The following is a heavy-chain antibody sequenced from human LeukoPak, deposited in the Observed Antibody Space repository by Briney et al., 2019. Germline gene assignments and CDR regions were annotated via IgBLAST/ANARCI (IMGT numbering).Heavy chain of an antibody. V-gene: IGHV3-7*05. CDR1: RFTFSSYW. CDR3: ARRPYNSGWAFDS. D-gene: IGHD6-19*01. Sequence: GGSLRLSCAASRFTFSSYWMSWVRQAPGKGLEWVANINQDGSEKYYVDSVKGRFTISRDNAKNSLYLQMNSLRVEDTAVYYCARRPYNSGWAFDSWSQGTLVTVSS. CDR2: INQDGSEK. J-gene: IGHJ4*02.